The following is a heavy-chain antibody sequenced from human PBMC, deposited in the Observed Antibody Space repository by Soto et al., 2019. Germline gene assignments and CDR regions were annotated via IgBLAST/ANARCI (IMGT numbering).Heavy chain of an antibody. CDR1: EFTFSSYN. V-gene: IGHV3-48*02. D-gene: IGHD6-19*01. J-gene: IGHJ4*02. Sequence: EVQLVESGGGLVQHGGSLRLSCAASEFTFSSYNMNWVRQAPGKGLEWVSYISSSSSTIYYADSVKGRFTISRDNAKNSLYLQMNSLRDEDTAVYYCARAKQWLVGGFDYWGQGTLVTVSS. CDR3: ARAKQWLVGGFDY. CDR2: ISSSSSTI.